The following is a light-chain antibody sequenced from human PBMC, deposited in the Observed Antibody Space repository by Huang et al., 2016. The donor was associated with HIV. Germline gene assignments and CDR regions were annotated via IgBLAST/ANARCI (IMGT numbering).Light chain of an antibody. CDR1: QDINNY. CDR2: AAS. V-gene: IGKV1-39*01. J-gene: IGKJ4*01. CDR3: QQSYSTPP. Sequence: DIQMTQSPSSLSASVGDRVTITCRTTQDINNYFNWYQKKQGKAPKILIDAASSLQSGFPSRFSGSGSATHFTLTTSSLQPEDFATYYCQQSYSTPPFGGGTKVEIK.